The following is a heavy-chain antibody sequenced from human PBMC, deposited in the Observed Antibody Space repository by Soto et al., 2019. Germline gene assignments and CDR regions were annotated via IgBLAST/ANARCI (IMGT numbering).Heavy chain of an antibody. CDR1: GYTFTGYY. Sequence: ASVKVSCKASGYTFTGYYMHWVRQAPGQGLEWMGWINPNSGGTNYAQKFQGWVTMTRDTSISTAYMELSRLRSDDTAVYYCARDSPLGYCRGGSCYSLAFDYWG. J-gene: IGHJ4*01. V-gene: IGHV1-2*04. D-gene: IGHD2-15*01. CDR3: ARDSPLGYCRGGSCYSLAFDY. CDR2: INPNSGGT.